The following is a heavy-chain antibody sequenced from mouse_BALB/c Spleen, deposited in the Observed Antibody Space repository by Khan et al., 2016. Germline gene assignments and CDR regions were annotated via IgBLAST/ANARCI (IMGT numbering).Heavy chain of an antibody. CDR2: TNPTNGRT. CDR3: ARIKKIVATYFDD. J-gene: IGHJ2*01. D-gene: IGHD1-1*01. V-gene: IGHV1S81*02. CDR1: GYTFTSYW. Sequence: QVQLKQSGAELVKAGASVKMSCKASGYTFTSYWMHWVKQRLGQGLEWFAETNPTNGRTYYHEQFKSKATLTVDKSSSTAYMLLSGPTFEDSAVYYCARIKKIVATYFDDWGQGTTLTVSS.